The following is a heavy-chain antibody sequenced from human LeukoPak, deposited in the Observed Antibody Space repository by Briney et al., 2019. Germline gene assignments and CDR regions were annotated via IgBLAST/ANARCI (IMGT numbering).Heavy chain of an antibody. J-gene: IGHJ4*02. CDR3: ARGGPTIPEDY. CDR2: ISAYNGNT. Sequence: GASVKVSCKASGYTFTSYGISWVRQAPGQGLEWMGWISAYNGNTNYAQKLQGRVTMTTDTSTSTAHMELSSLRSEDTAVYYCARGGPTIPEDYWGQGTLVTVSS. D-gene: IGHD3-9*01. V-gene: IGHV1-18*01. CDR1: GYTFTSYG.